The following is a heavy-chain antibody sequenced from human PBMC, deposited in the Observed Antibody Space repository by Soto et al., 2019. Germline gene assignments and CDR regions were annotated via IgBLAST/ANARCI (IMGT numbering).Heavy chain of an antibody. CDR1: GVSISTYY. Sequence: SETLSLTCTVSGVSISTYYWNWIRQPPGKGLEWIGYIYYSGSTNYNPSLKSRVTTSLDTSNNQFSLKLRSVTAADTAVYYCANYDTSGYGMDYWGQGTMVTV. J-gene: IGHJ4*02. CDR2: IYYSGST. CDR3: ANYDTSGYGMDY. V-gene: IGHV4-59*01. D-gene: IGHD3-22*01.